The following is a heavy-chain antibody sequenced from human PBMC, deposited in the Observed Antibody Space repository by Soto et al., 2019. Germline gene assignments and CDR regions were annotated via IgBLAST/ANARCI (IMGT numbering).Heavy chain of an antibody. CDR2: SFYRGST. J-gene: IGHJ4*02. CDR3: ATADGFGVVTPFFEY. V-gene: IGHV4-39*01. CDR1: GGSISSRSHY. Sequence: QLQLQESGPGLVKPSETLSLTCTVSGGSISSRSHYWGWIRQSPGKHLEWIGSSFYRGSTNYNPSLKTRVTISVVTSKNQVSLKLYSVTAADTAVYYCATADGFGVVTPFFEYWGQGILVTVSS. D-gene: IGHD3-3*01.